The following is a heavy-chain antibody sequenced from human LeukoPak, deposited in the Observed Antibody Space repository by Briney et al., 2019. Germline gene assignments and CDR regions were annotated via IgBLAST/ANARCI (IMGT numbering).Heavy chain of an antibody. Sequence: ASVKVSCKASGYTFTSYGISWVRQAPGLGLGWMGWISAYNGNTNYAQKLQGRVTMTTDTSTSTAYTELRSLRSDDTAVYYCAREGGRGYSYGPPLAFDYWGQGTLVTVSS. CDR1: GYTFTSYG. CDR2: ISAYNGNT. D-gene: IGHD5-18*01. J-gene: IGHJ4*02. CDR3: AREGGRGYSYGPPLAFDY. V-gene: IGHV1-18*01.